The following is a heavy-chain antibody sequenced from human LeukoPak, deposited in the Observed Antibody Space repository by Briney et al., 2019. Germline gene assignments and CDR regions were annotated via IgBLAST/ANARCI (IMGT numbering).Heavy chain of an antibody. V-gene: IGHV5-51*01. CDR2: IYPGDSDI. J-gene: IGHJ5*02. D-gene: IGHD4-11*01. CDR1: GYSFTSYW. CDR3: ARRRDYSNNWFDP. Sequence: GESPKISCKGSGYSFTSYWIGWVRQMPGKGLEWMGIIYPGDSDIRYSPSFQGQVTISADKSISTAYLQWSSLKASDTAKYYCARRRDYSNNWFDPWGQGTLVTVSS.